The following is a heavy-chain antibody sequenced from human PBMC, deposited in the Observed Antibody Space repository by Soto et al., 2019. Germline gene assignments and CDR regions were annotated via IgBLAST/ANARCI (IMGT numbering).Heavy chain of an antibody. J-gene: IGHJ6*03. D-gene: IGHD5-12*01. V-gene: IGHV3-33*01. Sequence: QVQLVESGGGVVQPGRSLSLSCAASGFTFSSYGMHWVHQAPGKGLEWVAAIWYDGSNKYYADSVKGRFTISRDNSKNTLYLQLNSLRAEDTAIYYCARASGYDYSYYYNYYMDVWGKGTTVTVSS. CDR2: IWYDGSNK. CDR1: GFTFSSYG. CDR3: ARASGYDYSYYYNYYMDV.